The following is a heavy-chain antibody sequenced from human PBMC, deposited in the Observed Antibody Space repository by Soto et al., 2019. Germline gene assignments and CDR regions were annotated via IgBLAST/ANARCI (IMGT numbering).Heavy chain of an antibody. V-gene: IGHV3-48*02. CDR3: AGFFGSGFDF. J-gene: IGHJ4*02. D-gene: IGHD6-19*01. CDR2: ISTSGATR. Sequence: EVQLVESGGGLVQPGGSLRLSCVASGFTFSTDSMNWVRQAPGKGLEWVAHISTSGATRYYAESVKGRFTISRDNAKTSLYLQMDSLRKEDTGVYYCAGFFGSGFDFWGQGTLVTVSS. CDR1: GFTFSTDS.